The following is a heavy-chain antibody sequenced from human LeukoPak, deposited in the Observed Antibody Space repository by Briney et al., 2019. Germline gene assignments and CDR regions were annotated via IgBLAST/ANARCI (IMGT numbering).Heavy chain of an antibody. CDR2: IYYSGST. J-gene: IGHJ4*02. D-gene: IGHD3-22*01. Sequence: PSETLSLTCTVSGGSISSYYWSWIRQPPGKGLEWIGYIYYSGSTNYNPSLKSRVTISVDTSKNHFSLKLSSVTAADTAVYYCARFSSGYYYRLDYWGQGTLVTVSS. CDR3: ARFSSGYYYRLDY. CDR1: GGSISSYY. V-gene: IGHV4-59*08.